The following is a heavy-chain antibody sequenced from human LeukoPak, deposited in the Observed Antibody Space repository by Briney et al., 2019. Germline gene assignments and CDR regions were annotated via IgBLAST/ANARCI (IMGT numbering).Heavy chain of an antibody. J-gene: IGHJ4*02. V-gene: IGHV1-46*01. CDR1: GYTFTSYY. D-gene: IGHD6-13*01. Sequence: ASVKVSCKASGYTFTSYYMHWVRQAPGQGLEWMGIINPSGGSTSYAQKFQGRVTMTRDTSTSTVYMELSSLRSEDTAVYYCARDWAPTIAAAGPFDYWGQGTLITVSS. CDR3: ARDWAPTIAAAGPFDY. CDR2: INPSGGST.